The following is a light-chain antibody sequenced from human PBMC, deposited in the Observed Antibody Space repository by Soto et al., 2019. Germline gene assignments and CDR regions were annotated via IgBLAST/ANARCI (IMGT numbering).Light chain of an antibody. CDR2: GAS. V-gene: IGKV3-15*01. CDR3: QQYTNWPFT. CDR1: QSVSSN. Sequence: EIVMTQSPGTLSVSPGERATLSCRASQSVSSNLAWYQQKPGQAPRLLIYGASTRATGIPARFSASGSGTEFTLTISSLQSEDFTVYYCQQYTNWPFTFGPGTKVDI. J-gene: IGKJ3*01.